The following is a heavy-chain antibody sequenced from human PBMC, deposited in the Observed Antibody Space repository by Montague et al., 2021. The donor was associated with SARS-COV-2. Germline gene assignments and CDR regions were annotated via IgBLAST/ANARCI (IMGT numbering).Heavy chain of an antibody. D-gene: IGHD1-20*01. CDR1: GGSLSGYY. CDR3: ARGRRRYNWRDETSYYYGMDV. Sequence: SETLSLTCAVYGGSLSGYYWSWIRQPPGKGLEWIGKINHSGSTXXXPSXXXRVTISLDTSKNQFSLKLSSVTAADTAVYYCARGRRRYNWRDETSYYYGMDVWGQGTTVTVSS. V-gene: IGHV4-34*01. CDR2: INHSGST. J-gene: IGHJ6*02.